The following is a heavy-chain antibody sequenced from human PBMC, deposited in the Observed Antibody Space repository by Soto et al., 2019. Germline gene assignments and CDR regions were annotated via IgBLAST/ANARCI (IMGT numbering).Heavy chain of an antibody. Sequence: GGSLRLSCAASGFTFSSYGMHWVRQAPGKGLEWVGRARNKVKSYTTEYAASVKGRFTVSRDDSKNSLYLQMDSLKTEDTAVYYCARLYESRGYNYYNNWGQGTLVTVSS. J-gene: IGHJ4*02. V-gene: IGHV3-72*01. CDR3: ARLYESRGYNYYNN. D-gene: IGHD3-22*01. CDR1: GFTFSSYG. CDR2: ARNKVKSYTT.